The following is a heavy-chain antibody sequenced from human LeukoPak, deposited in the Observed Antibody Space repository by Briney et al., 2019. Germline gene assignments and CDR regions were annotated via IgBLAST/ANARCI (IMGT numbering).Heavy chain of an antibody. V-gene: IGHV3-7*01. Sequence: PGGSLRLSCAASGFTFSSYWMSWVRQAPGKGLEWVANIKQDGSEKYYVDSVKGRFTISRDNAKSSLYLQMNSLRAEDTAVYYCARDVMITFGGVIVMYYFDYWGQGTLVTVSS. CDR2: IKQDGSEK. D-gene: IGHD3-16*02. CDR1: GFTFSSYW. J-gene: IGHJ4*02. CDR3: ARDVMITFGGVIVMYYFDY.